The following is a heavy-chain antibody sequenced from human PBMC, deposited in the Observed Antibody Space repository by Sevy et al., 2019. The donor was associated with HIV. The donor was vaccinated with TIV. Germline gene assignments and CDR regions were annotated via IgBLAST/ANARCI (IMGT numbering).Heavy chain of an antibody. V-gene: IGHV3-48*01. J-gene: IGHJ4*02. Sequence: GGSLRLSCGASGFSFSSYSMNWVRQAPGKGLEWVSYITRSDSARDYADSVKGRFIISRDNAKNSLFLQMNSLRVEDTAVYYCVRTVSGSYRYDDYWGQGTPVTVSS. CDR1: GFSFSSYS. CDR3: VRTVSGSYRYDDY. D-gene: IGHD3-16*02. CDR2: ITRSDSAR.